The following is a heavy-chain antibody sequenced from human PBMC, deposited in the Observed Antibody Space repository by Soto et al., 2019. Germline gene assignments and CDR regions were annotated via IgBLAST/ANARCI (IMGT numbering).Heavy chain of an antibody. D-gene: IGHD6-6*01. CDR1: GYSFTSYL. CDR3: ARPYSSSSSGV. J-gene: IGHJ4*02. Sequence: GESLKLSCKASGYSFTSYLIGWVRQMPGKGLEWMGIIYPGDSDTRYSPSFQGQVTISTDKSISTAYLQWSSLKASDTAMYHCARPYSSSSSGVWGQGTLVTVSS. V-gene: IGHV5-51*01. CDR2: IYPGDSDT.